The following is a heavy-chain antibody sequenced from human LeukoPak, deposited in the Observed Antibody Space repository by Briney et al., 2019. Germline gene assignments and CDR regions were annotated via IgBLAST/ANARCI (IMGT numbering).Heavy chain of an antibody. D-gene: IGHD3-22*01. J-gene: IGHJ5*02. CDR3: ARHSYDSSETWFDP. Sequence: SETLSLTCTVSGGSISSNYWSWLRQPPGKGLEWIGCIYYSGSTNYNPSLKSRVTISVDTSKNQFSLELSSVTAADTAVYYCARHSYDSSETWFDPWGQGTLVTVSS. CDR1: GGSISSNY. V-gene: IGHV4-59*08. CDR2: IYYSGST.